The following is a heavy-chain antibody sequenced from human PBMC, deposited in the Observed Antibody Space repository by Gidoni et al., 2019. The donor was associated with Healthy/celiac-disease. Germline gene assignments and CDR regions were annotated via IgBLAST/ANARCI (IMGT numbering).Heavy chain of an antibody. CDR3: ARVGLEDYYGSGSYSGPYYYYGMDV. Sequence: QVQLVQSGAEVKKPGASVKVSCQASGYTFTGYYMHWVRHAPGQGLEWMGWINPNSGGTNYAQKFQGRVTMTRDTSISTAYMELSRLRSDDTAVYYCARVGLEDYYGSGSYSGPYYYYGMDVWGQGTTVTVSS. CDR2: INPNSGGT. D-gene: IGHD3-10*01. CDR1: GYTFTGYY. V-gene: IGHV1-2*02. J-gene: IGHJ6*02.